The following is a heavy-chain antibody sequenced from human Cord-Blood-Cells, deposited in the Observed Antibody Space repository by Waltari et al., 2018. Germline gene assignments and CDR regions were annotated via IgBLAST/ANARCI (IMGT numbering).Heavy chain of an antibody. CDR3: ARGDYGGNSAYYFDY. V-gene: IGHV4-34*01. Sequence: QVQLQQWGAGLLKPSATLSLTYADYGGSSSGYYWGWFRQPPGKGLEWMGEINHSGSTNYNPSLKSRVTISVDTSKNQFSLKLSSVTAADTAVYYCARGDYGGNSAYYFDYWGQGTLVTVSS. J-gene: IGHJ4*02. D-gene: IGHD4-17*01. CDR1: GGSSSGYY. CDR2: INHSGST.